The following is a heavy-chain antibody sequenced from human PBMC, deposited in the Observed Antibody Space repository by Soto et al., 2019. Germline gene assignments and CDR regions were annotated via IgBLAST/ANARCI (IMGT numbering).Heavy chain of an antibody. Sequence: PGGSLRLSCAASGFTFSSYWMHWVRQAPGKGLVWVSRINSDGSNKYYADSVKGRFTISRDNSKNTLYLQMNSLRAEDTAVYYCAKDGLAGLWFGESTYYYYYYMDVWGKGTTVTVSS. J-gene: IGHJ6*03. CDR2: INSDGSNK. CDR1: GFTFSSYW. D-gene: IGHD3-10*01. CDR3: AKDGLAGLWFGESTYYYYYYMDV. V-gene: IGHV3-74*01.